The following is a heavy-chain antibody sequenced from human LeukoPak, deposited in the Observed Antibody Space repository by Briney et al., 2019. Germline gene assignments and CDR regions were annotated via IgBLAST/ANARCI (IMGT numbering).Heavy chain of an antibody. CDR3: ARDSRYYDSSGYYRSFDL. Sequence: GGSLSLSCAASGFKFSSYSMKWVRQAPGRGLQWVATISSSSTSYIYYADSVQGRFTISRYNAKNSLFLQMNSLRAEDMAVYYCARDSRYYDSSGYYRSFDLWGQGTLVTVSS. CDR2: ISSSSTSYI. V-gene: IGHV3-21*01. D-gene: IGHD3-22*01. CDR1: GFKFSSYS. J-gene: IGHJ4*02.